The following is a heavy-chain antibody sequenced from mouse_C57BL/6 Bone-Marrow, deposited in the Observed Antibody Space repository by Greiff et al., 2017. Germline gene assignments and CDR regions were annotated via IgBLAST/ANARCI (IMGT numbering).Heavy chain of an antibody. CDR1: GYTFTSYW. D-gene: IGHD1-1*01. J-gene: IGHJ2*01. CDR3: AGDYYGSRWGD. Sequence: QVQLQQPGAELVRPGTSVKLSCKASGYTFTSYWMHWVKQRPGQGLEWIGVIDPSDSYTNYNQKFKGKATLTVDTSSSTAYMQLSSLTSEDSAVYYCAGDYYGSRWGDWGQGTTLTVSS. CDR2: IDPSDSYT. V-gene: IGHV1-59*01.